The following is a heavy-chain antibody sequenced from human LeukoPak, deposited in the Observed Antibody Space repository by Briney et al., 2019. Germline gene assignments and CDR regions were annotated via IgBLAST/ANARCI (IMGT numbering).Heavy chain of an antibody. V-gene: IGHV1-24*01. CDR2: FDPEDGET. J-gene: IGHJ4*02. CDR1: GYTLTELS. D-gene: IGHD3-22*01. Sequence: ASVKASCKVSGYTLTELSMHWVRQAPGKGLEWMGGFDPEDGETIYAQKFQGRVTMTEDTSTDTAYMELSSLRSEDTAVYYCASETYDSSGYYYIFDYWGQGTLVTVSS. CDR3: ASETYDSSGYYYIFDY.